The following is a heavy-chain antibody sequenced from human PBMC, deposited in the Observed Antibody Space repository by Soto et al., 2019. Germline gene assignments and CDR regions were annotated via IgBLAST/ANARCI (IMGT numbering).Heavy chain of an antibody. CDR3: AXRRSXXSALGNXYSYGMDV. Sequence: SVKVSCKASGYTFTSYGISWVRQAPGQGLEWMGWISAYNGNTNYAQKFQGRVTITADESTSTAYMELSSLRSEDTAVYYCAXRRSXXSALGNXYSYGMDVWGQGTTXTVSS. CDR1: GYTFTSYG. D-gene: IGHD1-26*01. J-gene: IGHJ6*02. CDR2: ISAYNGNT. V-gene: IGHV1-18*01.